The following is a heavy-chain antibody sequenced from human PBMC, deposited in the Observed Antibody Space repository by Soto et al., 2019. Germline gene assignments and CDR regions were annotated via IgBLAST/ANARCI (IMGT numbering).Heavy chain of an antibody. CDR3: ARDTSGVVVVAAREAFDI. J-gene: IGHJ3*02. CDR1: GGSISSGGSY. D-gene: IGHD2-15*01. Sequence: SETLSLTCTVSGGSISSGGSYWSWIRQHPGKGLEWIGYIYSSGRTYYNPSLKSRVTITVDTSKNQFSLKLSSVTAADTAVYYCARDTSGVVVVAAREAFDIWGQGTMVTVSS. CDR2: IYSSGRT. V-gene: IGHV4-31*03.